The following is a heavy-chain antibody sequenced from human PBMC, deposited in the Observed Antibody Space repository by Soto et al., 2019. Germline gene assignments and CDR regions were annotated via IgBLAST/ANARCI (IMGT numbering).Heavy chain of an antibody. V-gene: IGHV5-51*01. J-gene: IGHJ4*02. CDR3: ARLGFPGAIYFDS. CDR1: GYNFTTFW. CDR2: IYPGDSET. Sequence: ESLKISCKGSGYNFTTFWIGWVRQMPGKGLEWMGIIYPGDSETKYSPDFEGQVTISADRSTNTAYLQWRSLRASDTAMYYCARLGFPGAIYFDSWGLGTLVTV.